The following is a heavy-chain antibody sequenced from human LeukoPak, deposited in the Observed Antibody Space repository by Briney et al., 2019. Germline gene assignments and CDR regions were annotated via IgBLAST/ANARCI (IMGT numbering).Heavy chain of an antibody. D-gene: IGHD6-6*01. CDR3: AREYSSSPYNFDY. Sequence: PGGSLRLSCAASGFTFSSYSMNWVRQAPGKGLEWGSSISSSSSYIYYADSVKGRFTISRDNAKNSLYLQMNSLRAEDTAVYYCAREYSSSPYNFDYWGQGTLVTVSS. V-gene: IGHV3-21*01. CDR2: ISSSSSYI. J-gene: IGHJ4*02. CDR1: GFTFSSYS.